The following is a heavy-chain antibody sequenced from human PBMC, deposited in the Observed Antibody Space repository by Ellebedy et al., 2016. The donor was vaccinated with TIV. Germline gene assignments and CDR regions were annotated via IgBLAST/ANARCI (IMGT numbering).Heavy chain of an antibody. V-gene: IGHV4-59*08. D-gene: IGHD2/OR15-2a*01. Sequence: MPSETLSLTCTVSGGSLSDYYWSWIRQPPGRGLQWIAYIYYSGKTNYNSSLKSRVTISVDTSTDQFSLKLSSVTAADTAVYYCARQGHNRVLWDVWGKGTTVTVSS. CDR2: IYYSGKT. J-gene: IGHJ6*04. CDR1: GGSLSDYY. CDR3: ARQGHNRVLWDV.